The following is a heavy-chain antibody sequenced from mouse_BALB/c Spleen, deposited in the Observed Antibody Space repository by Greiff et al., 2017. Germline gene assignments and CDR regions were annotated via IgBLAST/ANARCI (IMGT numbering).Heavy chain of an antibody. CDR3: ARWDITTATRLAY. V-gene: IGHV1-54*01. CDR1: GYAFTNYL. Sequence: VQLQQSGAELVRPGTSVKVSCKASGYAFTNYLIEWVKQRPGQGLEWIGVINPGSGGTNYNEKFKGKATLTADKSSSTAYMQLSSLTSDDSAVYFCARWDITTATRLAYWGQGTLVTVSA. D-gene: IGHD1-2*01. CDR2: INPGSGGT. J-gene: IGHJ3*01.